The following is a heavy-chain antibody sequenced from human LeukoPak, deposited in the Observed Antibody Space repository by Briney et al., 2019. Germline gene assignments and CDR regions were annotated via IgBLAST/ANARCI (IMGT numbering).Heavy chain of an antibody. Sequence: PSETLSLTCTVSGASISSSSYYWGWLRQPPGKGLEWIGSINHGGNTYYNPSLKSRVTISVDTSKNQFSLKRSSVTVADTAVYYCARMPWSGRDNWFDPWGQGTLVSVSS. CDR2: INHGGNT. CDR3: ARMPWSGRDNWFDP. D-gene: IGHD3-3*01. J-gene: IGHJ5*02. V-gene: IGHV4-39*01. CDR1: GASISSSSYY.